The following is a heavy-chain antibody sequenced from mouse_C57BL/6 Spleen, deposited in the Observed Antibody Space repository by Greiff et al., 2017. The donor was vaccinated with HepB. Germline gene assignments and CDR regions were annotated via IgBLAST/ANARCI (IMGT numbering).Heavy chain of an antibody. CDR2: IDPSDSYT. Sequence: QVQLQQPGAELVKPGASVKLSCKASGYTFTSYWMQWVKQRPGQGLEWIGEIDPSDSYTNYNQKFKGKATLTVDTSSSTAYMQLSSLTSEDPAVYYCARRGYGGMDYWGQGTSVTVAS. D-gene: IGHD1-1*02. CDR1: GYTFTSYW. V-gene: IGHV1-50*01. J-gene: IGHJ4*01. CDR3: ARRGYGGMDY.